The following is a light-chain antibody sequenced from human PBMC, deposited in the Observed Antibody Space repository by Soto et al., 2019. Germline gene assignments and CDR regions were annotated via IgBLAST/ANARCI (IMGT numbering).Light chain of an antibody. V-gene: IGKV3-15*01. CDR2: GAF. CDR3: QQYNNWPRT. CDR1: QSVSAN. J-gene: IGKJ1*01. Sequence: DIVLTQSPGTLSLSPGERATLSCRASQSVSANLAWYQQKPGQAPRLLIYGAFTRATDIPARFSGSGSGTEFTLTISRLQSEDSAVYYCQQYNNWPRTFGQGTKVEIK.